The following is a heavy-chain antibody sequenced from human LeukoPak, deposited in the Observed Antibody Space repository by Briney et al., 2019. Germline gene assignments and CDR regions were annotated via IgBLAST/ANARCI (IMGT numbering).Heavy chain of an antibody. J-gene: IGHJ3*02. Sequence: SDTLSLTCTLPGGSISSSSYYWGWIRQPPGKGLEWIGSIYYTGRTYYNPSLKSRVTISVDTSKNQFSLKLSSVTAADTGVYYCARIDGSEGAFDIWGQGTMVTVSS. D-gene: IGHD3-10*01. CDR1: GGSISSSSYY. V-gene: IGHV4-39*01. CDR3: ARIDGSEGAFDI. CDR2: IYYTGRT.